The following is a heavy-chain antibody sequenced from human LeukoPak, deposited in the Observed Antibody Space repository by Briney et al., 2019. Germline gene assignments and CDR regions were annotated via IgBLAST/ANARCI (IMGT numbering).Heavy chain of an antibody. CDR1: GYTFISYG. CDR2: ISVYNGNT. J-gene: IGHJ4*02. CDR3: ARGTPYPKNYYDSSGYSSFDY. V-gene: IGHV1-18*01. Sequence: ASVKVSCKASGYTFISYGIGWVRQAPGQGLEWMGWISVYNGNTKFAQKFQGRVAMTADKATDTAYIELRSLRSEDTAVYYCARGTPYPKNYYDSSGYSSFDYWGQGTLVTVSS. D-gene: IGHD3-22*01.